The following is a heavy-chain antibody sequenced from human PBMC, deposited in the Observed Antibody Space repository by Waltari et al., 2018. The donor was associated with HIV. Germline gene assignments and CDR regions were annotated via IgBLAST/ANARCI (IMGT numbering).Heavy chain of an antibody. J-gene: IGHJ4*02. V-gene: IGHV6-1*02. Sequence: HVQLLQSGPGLVTSSQTLSITCAISGDSVSSDSAAWTGIRLSPSGRLEWLGRTYHRSKWFQLYAPSVRGRIRVDVDTSVNHFSLHLDSVTPDDTAVYYCARDSNGLDYWGQGTVVTVSS. CDR3: ARDSNGLDY. CDR1: GDSVSSDSAA. D-gene: IGHD4-4*01. CDR2: TYHRSKWFQ.